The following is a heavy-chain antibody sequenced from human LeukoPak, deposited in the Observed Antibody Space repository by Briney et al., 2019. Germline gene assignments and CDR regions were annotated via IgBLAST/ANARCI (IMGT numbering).Heavy chain of an antibody. CDR1: GGSISSSSYY. CDR2: IYYSGST. Sequence: SETLSLTCTVSGGSISSSSYYWGWIRQPPGKGLEWIGSIYYSGSTYYNPSLKSRVTISVDTSKNQFSLKLSSVTAADTAVYYCAREGASSSGWGFDYWGQGTLVTVSS. V-gene: IGHV4-39*07. CDR3: AREGASSSGWGFDY. D-gene: IGHD6-19*01. J-gene: IGHJ4*02.